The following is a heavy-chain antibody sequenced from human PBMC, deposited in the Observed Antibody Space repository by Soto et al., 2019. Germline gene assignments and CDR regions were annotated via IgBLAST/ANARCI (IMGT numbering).Heavy chain of an antibody. V-gene: IGHV1-24*01. Sequence: ASVKVSCKVSGYTLTELSIHWVRQAPGKGLEWMGGFDPEDGETIYAQKFQGRVTMTEDTSTDTAYMELSSLRSEDTAVYYCATDITMVRGVISYGQNWFDPWGQGTLVTVSS. CDR2: FDPEDGET. D-gene: IGHD3-10*01. J-gene: IGHJ5*02. CDR3: ATDITMVRGVISYGQNWFDP. CDR1: GYTLTELS.